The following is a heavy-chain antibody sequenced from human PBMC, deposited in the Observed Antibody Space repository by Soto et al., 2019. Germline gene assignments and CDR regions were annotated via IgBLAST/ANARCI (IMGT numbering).Heavy chain of an antibody. Sequence: PGESLKISCKGFGCTFTNYWIGWVRQMPGKGPEWMGIIYPGDSDTKYNPSFQGQVTISADKSITTTYLQWSSLKASDTAIYYCAASIFYYGMDVWGQGTTVTVSS. CDR3: AASIFYYGMDV. J-gene: IGHJ6*02. CDR2: IYPGDSDT. CDR1: GCTFTNYW. V-gene: IGHV5-51*01.